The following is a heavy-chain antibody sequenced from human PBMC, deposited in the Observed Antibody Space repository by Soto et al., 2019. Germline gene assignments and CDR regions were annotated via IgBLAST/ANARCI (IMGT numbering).Heavy chain of an antibody. Sequence: GGSLRLSCAASGFSFSDYGMNWFRQAPGKGLEWVSFISDTGFTIYYADSVKGRFTIPRDNAKNSLFLQMDSLRDEDTAVYYCARRPGLLQYSDFWGQGTLVTVSS. D-gene: IGHD5-18*01. CDR1: GFSFSDYG. J-gene: IGHJ4*02. V-gene: IGHV3-48*02. CDR2: ISDTGFTI. CDR3: ARRPGLLQYSDF.